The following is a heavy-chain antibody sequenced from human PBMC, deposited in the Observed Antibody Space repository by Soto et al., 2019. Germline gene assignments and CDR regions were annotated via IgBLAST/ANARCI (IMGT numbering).Heavy chain of an antibody. J-gene: IGHJ5*02. CDR1: CDRVTGNR. D-gene: IGHD6-13*01. CDR2: XSVXNGNX. Sequence: GAPVEVREDASCDRVTGNRGSSLRHKPGQGLEWXGWXSVXNGNXKXXXXXXGRVTMTTDTSTSTAYMDLSILRCDDKAVYYCARGVFSSWYLWFDPWGQGTLVTVS. CDR3: ARGVFSSWYLWFDP. V-gene: IGHV1-18*04.